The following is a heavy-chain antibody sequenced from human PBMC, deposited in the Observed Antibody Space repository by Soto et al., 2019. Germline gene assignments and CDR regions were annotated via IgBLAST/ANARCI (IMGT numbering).Heavy chain of an antibody. CDR2: INPSGGST. CDR3: GRLKNDALDI. Sequence: QVQLVQSGAEVKKPGASVKVSCKASGYTFTNYFMYWVRQAPGQGLEWMGIINPSGGSTSYAQKFQGRGTMTRDTSTSTVYMELSSLRSEDTAVYYCGRLKNDALDIWGQGTMVTVSS. V-gene: IGHV1-46*03. CDR1: GYTFTNYF. J-gene: IGHJ3*02.